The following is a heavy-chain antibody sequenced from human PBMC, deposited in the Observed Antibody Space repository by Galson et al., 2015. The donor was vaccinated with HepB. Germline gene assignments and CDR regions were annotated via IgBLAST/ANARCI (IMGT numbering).Heavy chain of an antibody. CDR3: ISGSYYLFDY. J-gene: IGHJ4*02. CDR1: GFTFSSYG. D-gene: IGHD1-26*01. V-gene: IGHV3-30*03. CDR2: ISYDGSNK. Sequence: SLRLSCAASGFTFSSYGMHWVRQAPGKGLEWVAVISYDGSNKYYADSVKGRFTISRDNSKNTLYLQMNSLRAEDTAVYYCISGSYYLFDYWGQGTLVTVSS.